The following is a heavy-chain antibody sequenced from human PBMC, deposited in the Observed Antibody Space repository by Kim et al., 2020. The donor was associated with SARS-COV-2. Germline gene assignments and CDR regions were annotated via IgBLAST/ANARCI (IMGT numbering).Heavy chain of an antibody. CDR1: GYTFTSYA. V-gene: IGHV7-4-1*02. Sequence: ASVKVSCKASGYTFTSYAMNWVRQAPGQGLEWMGWINTNTGNPTYAQGFTGRFVFSLDTSVSTAYLQISSLKAEDTAVYYCARDWGRFWSGYDVRGWFDPWGQGTLVTVSS. CDR2: INTNTGNP. J-gene: IGHJ5*02. CDR3: ARDWGRFWSGYDVRGWFDP. D-gene: IGHD3-3*01.